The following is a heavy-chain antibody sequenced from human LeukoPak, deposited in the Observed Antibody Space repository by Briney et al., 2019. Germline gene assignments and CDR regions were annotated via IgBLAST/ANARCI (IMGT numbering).Heavy chain of an antibody. V-gene: IGHV4-30-2*01. CDR2: IYHSGST. CDR3: ARGGDILTERAFDI. J-gene: IGHJ3*02. D-gene: IGHD3-9*01. Sequence: SQTLSLTCAVSGGSISSGGYSWSWIRQPPGKGLEWIGYIYHSGSTYYNPSLKSRVTISVNRSKNQFSLKLSSVTAADTAVYYCARGGDILTERAFDIWGQGTMVTVSS. CDR1: GGSISSGGYS.